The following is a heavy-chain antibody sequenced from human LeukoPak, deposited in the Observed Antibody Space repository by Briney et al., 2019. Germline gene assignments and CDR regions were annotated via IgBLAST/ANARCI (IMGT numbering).Heavy chain of an antibody. J-gene: IGHJ5*02. CDR3: ARRGDCSSTSCPLRQNWFDP. CDR1: GGSFSGYY. CDR2: INHSGST. V-gene: IGHV4-34*01. D-gene: IGHD2-2*01. Sequence: SETLSLTCAVYGGSFSGYYWSWIRQPPGKGLEWIGEINHSGSTNYNPSLKSRVTISVDTSKNQFSLKLSSVTAADTAVYYCARRGDCSSTSCPLRQNWFDPWGQGTLVTVSS.